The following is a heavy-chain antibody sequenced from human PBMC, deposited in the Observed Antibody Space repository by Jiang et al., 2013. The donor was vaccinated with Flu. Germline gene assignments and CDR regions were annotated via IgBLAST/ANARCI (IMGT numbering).Heavy chain of an antibody. CDR3: ARRQMATTWEAFDI. Sequence: PGESLKISCKASGYTFTNHWIVWVRQTPGKGLEWIGAFYPTDSDNRYSPAFQGRVTMSADKSITTAYLQWSSLKASDTAMYYCARRQMATTWEAFDIWGQGTMVFVSS. V-gene: IGHV5-51*01. CDR1: GYTFTNHW. CDR2: FYPTDSDN. J-gene: IGHJ3*02. D-gene: IGHD5-24*01.